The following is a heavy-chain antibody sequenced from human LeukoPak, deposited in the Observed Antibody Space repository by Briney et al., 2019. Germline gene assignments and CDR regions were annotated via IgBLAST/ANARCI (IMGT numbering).Heavy chain of an antibody. CDR1: GYSFTSYW. Sequence: GESLKISCKGSGYSFTSYWIGWVRQMPGKGLEWMGIIYPGDSDTRYSPSFQGQVTISADKSISTAYLQWSSLKASDTAMYYCARPNCGGDCYDHYFDYWGQGTLVTVFS. CDR3: ARPNCGGDCYDHYFDY. CDR2: IYPGDSDT. J-gene: IGHJ4*02. V-gene: IGHV5-51*01. D-gene: IGHD2-21*02.